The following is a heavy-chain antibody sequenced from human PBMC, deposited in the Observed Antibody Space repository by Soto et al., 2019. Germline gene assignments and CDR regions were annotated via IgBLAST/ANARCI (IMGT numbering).Heavy chain of an antibody. CDR3: ARAVVPYSSSYSCGY. D-gene: IGHD6-6*01. CDR1: GGTFSSYA. CDR2: IIPIFGTA. Sequence: SVKVSCKASGGTFSSYAISWVRQAPGQGLEWMGGIIPIFGTANYAQKFQGRVTITADESTSTAYMELSSLRSEDTAVYYCARAVVPYSSSYSCGYWGQGTLVTVSS. J-gene: IGHJ4*02. V-gene: IGHV1-69*13.